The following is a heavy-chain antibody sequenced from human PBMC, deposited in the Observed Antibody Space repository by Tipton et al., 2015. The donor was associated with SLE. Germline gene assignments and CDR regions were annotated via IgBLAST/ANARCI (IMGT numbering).Heavy chain of an antibody. Sequence: SLRLSCAASGFTFSSYAMHWVRQAPGKGLEWMAVISYDGSNKYYADSVKGRFTISRDNSKNTLYLQMNSLRAEDTAVYYCARDRQYSSSWRAFDIWGQGTMVTVSS. J-gene: IGHJ3*02. D-gene: IGHD6-13*01. V-gene: IGHV3-30*04. CDR1: GFTFSSYA. CDR3: ARDRQYSSSWRAFDI. CDR2: ISYDGSNK.